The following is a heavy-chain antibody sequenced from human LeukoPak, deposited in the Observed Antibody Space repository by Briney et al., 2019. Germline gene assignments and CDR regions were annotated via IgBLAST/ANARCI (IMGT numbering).Heavy chain of an antibody. J-gene: IGHJ4*02. V-gene: IGHV1-24*01. D-gene: IGHD4-17*01. CDR3: ATDRIYGDYSFDY. Sequence: ASVKVSCKVSGYTPIELSMHWVRQAPGKGLEWMGGFDPEDGETIYAQKFQGRVTMTEDTSTDTAYMELSSLRSEDTALYYCATDRIYGDYSFDYWGQGTLVTVSS. CDR2: FDPEDGET. CDR1: GYTPIELS.